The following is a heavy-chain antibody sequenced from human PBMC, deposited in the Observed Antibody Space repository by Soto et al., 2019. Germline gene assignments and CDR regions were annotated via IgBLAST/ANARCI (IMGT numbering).Heavy chain of an antibody. J-gene: IGHJ6*02. V-gene: IGHV3-23*01. CDR1: GFTFSSYA. CDR3: AKDKFEGYYGMDV. CDR2: ISGGGGST. Sequence: PVGSLRLSCAASGFTFSSYAMSWVRQAPGKGLEWVSAISGGGGSTYYADSVKGRLTISRDNSKNTLYLQMNSLRAEDTAVYYCAKDKFEGYYGMDVWGQGTTVTVSS. D-gene: IGHD3-16*01.